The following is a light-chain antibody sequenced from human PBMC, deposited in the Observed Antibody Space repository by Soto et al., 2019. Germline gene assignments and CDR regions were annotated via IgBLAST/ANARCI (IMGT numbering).Light chain of an antibody. V-gene: IGKV3-11*01. CDR2: DAS. CDR1: QSVSSY. J-gene: IGKJ3*01. CDR3: QQRSL. Sequence: IVLTHSPATLSLSPGERATLSCRASQSVSSYLAWYQQKPGQAPRLLIYDASNRATGIPARFSGSGSGTDFILTISSLEPEDFAVYYCQQRSLFGPGTKVDIK.